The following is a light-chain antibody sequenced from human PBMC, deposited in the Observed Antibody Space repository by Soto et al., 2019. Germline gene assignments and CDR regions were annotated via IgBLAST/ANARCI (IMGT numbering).Light chain of an antibody. CDR1: NIGSKS. J-gene: IGLJ1*01. V-gene: IGLV3-21*01. Sequence: SYELTQSPSVSVAPGQTATITCGGTNIGSKSVNWYQHKAGQAPVLVMSYDSDRPSGIPERFSGSNSGNTATLTLSRVESGDEADYYCQVWDTSSDHHVFGSGTKVTVL. CDR2: YDS. CDR3: QVWDTSSDHHV.